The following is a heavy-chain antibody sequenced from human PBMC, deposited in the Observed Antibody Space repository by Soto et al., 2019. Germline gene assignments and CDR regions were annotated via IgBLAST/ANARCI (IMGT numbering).Heavy chain of an antibody. CDR2: IYYSGST. V-gene: IGHV4-30-4*01. Sequence: QVQLQESGPGLVKPSQTLSLTCTVSGGSISSGDYYWSWIRQPPGKGLEWIGYIYYSGSTYYNPSPKSRVTIAVDTSKNQFSLKLSAVTAADTAVYYCARDRPVGSRLDPWGQGTLVTVSS. CDR1: GGSISSGDYY. J-gene: IGHJ5*02. CDR3: ARDRPVGSRLDP. D-gene: IGHD6-13*01.